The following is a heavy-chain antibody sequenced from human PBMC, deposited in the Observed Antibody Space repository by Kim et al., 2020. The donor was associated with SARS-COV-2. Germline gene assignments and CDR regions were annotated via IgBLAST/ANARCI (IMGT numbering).Heavy chain of an antibody. Sequence: SETLSLTCAVSGCSISNISWWSWVRQPPGKGLEWIGEIHHSGNTNYNPTLKSRVTMSVDKSKNQFSLRLSSVTAADTAVYYCTRLLTDNGSYFRFDSWGQGTLV. CDR3: TRLLTDNGSYFRFDS. CDR2: IHHSGNT. J-gene: IGHJ4*02. D-gene: IGHD1-26*01. CDR1: GCSISNISW. V-gene: IGHV4-4*02.